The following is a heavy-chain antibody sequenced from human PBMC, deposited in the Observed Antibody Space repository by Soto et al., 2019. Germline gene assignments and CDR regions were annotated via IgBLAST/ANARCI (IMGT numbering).Heavy chain of an antibody. CDR2: MNPNSGNT. Sequence: ASVKVSCKASGYTFTSYDINWVRQATGQGLEWMGWMNPNSGNTGYAQKFQGRVTMTRNTSISTAYMELSSLRSEDTAVYYCALLVAATPHYAFDIWGQGTMVTVSS. V-gene: IGHV1-8*01. CDR1: GYTFTSYD. J-gene: IGHJ3*02. CDR3: ALLVAATPHYAFDI. D-gene: IGHD2-15*01.